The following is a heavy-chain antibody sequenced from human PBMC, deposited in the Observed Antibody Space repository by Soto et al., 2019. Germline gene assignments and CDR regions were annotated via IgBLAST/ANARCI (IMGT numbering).Heavy chain of an antibody. CDR2: IYYSGST. V-gene: IGHV4-61*08. CDR3: ARARLSRSWWFDP. J-gene: IGHJ5*02. CDR1: GGSISSGGYY. D-gene: IGHD3-10*01. Sequence: SETLSLTCTVSGGSISSGGYYWSWIRQHPGKGLEWIGYIYYSGSTYYNPSLKSRVTISVDTSKNQFSLKLSSVTAADTAVYYCARARLSRSWWFDPWGQGTLVTVSS.